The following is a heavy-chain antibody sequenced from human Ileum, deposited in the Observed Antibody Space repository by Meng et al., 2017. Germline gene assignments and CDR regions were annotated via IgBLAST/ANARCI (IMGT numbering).Heavy chain of an antibody. Sequence: EVQLLESGGGLVQPGGSLILSCTASGFTFSSYAMNWVRQAPGKGLEWVSGVSNGGGGTYYADSVKGRFTISRDNSKNTLYLQMNSLRAEDTAVYYCAKRNGYYFEYWGQGTLVTVSS. CDR3: AKRNGYYFEY. CDR2: VSNGGGGT. J-gene: IGHJ4*02. CDR1: GFTFSSYA. V-gene: IGHV3-23*01. D-gene: IGHD2/OR15-2a*01.